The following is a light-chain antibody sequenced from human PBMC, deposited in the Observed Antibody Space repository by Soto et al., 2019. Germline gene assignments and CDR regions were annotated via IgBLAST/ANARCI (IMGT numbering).Light chain of an antibody. V-gene: IGKV3-20*01. CDR3: QQYGSSFT. CDR1: QSVSSN. J-gene: IGKJ5*01. Sequence: EIVMTQPPATLSVSPGERGTLSCRASQSVSSNLAWYQQKPGQAPRLLIYGASSRATGIPDRFSGSGSGTDFTLTISRLEPEDFAVYYCQQYGSSFTFGQGTRLEIK. CDR2: GAS.